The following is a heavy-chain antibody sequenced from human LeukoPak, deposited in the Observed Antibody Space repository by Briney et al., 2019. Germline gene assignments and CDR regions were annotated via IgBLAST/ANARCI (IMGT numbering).Heavy chain of an antibody. CDR2: THYSGST. CDR3: VRGGGWDACFDP. V-gene: IGHV4-59*01. D-gene: IGHD6-19*01. CDR1: GGSISSYY. J-gene: IGHJ5*02. Sequence: PSETLSLTCTVSGGSISSYYWSWIRQPPGKGLEWIGFTHYSGSTNYNPSLKSRVTISVDTSKNQFSLKLRSVTAADTAAYYCVRGGGWDACFDPWGQGTLVSVSS.